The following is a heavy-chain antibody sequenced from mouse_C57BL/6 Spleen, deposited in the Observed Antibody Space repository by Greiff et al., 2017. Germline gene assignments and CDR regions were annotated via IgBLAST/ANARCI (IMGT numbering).Heavy chain of an antibody. Sequence: VQLQQSGAELVKPGASVKISCKASGYAFSSYWMNWVKQRPGKGLEWIGQIYPGDGDTNYNGKFKGKATLTADKSSSTAYMQLSSLTSEDSAVYFCARRSTMVTTYYFDYWGQGTTLTVSS. CDR2: IYPGDGDT. V-gene: IGHV1-80*01. CDR3: ARRSTMVTTYYFDY. J-gene: IGHJ2*01. CDR1: GYAFSSYW. D-gene: IGHD2-2*01.